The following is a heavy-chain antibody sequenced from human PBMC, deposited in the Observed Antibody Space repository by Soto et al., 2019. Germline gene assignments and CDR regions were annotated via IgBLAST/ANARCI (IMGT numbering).Heavy chain of an antibody. CDR1: GGSISSSSYY. D-gene: IGHD6-13*01. V-gene: IGHV4-39*01. CDR3: ARRGERSSSLFDD. Sequence: SETLSLTCTVSGGSISSSSYYWGWIRQPPGKGLEWIGSIYYSGSTYYNPSLKSRVTISVDTSKNQFSLKLISMTAADTAVYYCARRGERSSSLFDDWGQGTLVTVSS. J-gene: IGHJ4*02. CDR2: IYYSGST.